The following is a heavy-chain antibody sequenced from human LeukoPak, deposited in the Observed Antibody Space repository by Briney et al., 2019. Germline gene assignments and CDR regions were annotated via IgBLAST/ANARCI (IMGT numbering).Heavy chain of an antibody. CDR3: ARGHSSGWYLYYIDY. V-gene: IGHV3-23*01. CDR1: GFTFSSYA. J-gene: IGHJ4*02. D-gene: IGHD6-19*01. Sequence: GGSLRLSCAASGFTFSSYAMSWVRQAPGKGLEWVSSISGSGGSTYHADSVKGRFTISRDNSKNTLYLQMNSLRAEDTAVYYCARGHSSGWYLYYIDYWGQGTLVTVSS. CDR2: ISGSGGST.